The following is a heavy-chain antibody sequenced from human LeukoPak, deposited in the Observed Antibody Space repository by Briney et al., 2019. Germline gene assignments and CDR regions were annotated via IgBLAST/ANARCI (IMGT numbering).Heavy chain of an antibody. Sequence: GESLKISCKGSGYRFTSYWIGWVRQMPGKGLEWMGNIYPGDSDTRYGPSFQGQVTISADKSISTAYLQWSSLKASDTAMYYCARQGGATKGLFDYWGQGTLVTVSS. V-gene: IGHV5-51*01. CDR3: ARQGGATKGLFDY. D-gene: IGHD1-26*01. CDR1: GYRFTSYW. CDR2: IYPGDSDT. J-gene: IGHJ4*02.